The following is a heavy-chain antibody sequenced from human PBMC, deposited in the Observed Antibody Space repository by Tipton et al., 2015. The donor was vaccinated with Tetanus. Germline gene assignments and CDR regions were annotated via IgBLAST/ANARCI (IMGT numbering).Heavy chain of an antibody. CDR1: GGSITDEGHF. V-gene: IGHV4-31*03. Sequence: TLSLTCTVSGGSITDEGHFWSWIRQLPGKGLEWIGYISYAGRVDHNLSLRGRAAISMDTSKNQFSLRLSPVTAADTAVYYCMRDSWNLHGSPGIWGQGTMVIVS. CDR2: ISYAGRV. CDR3: MRDSWNLHGSPGI. D-gene: IGHD1-26*01. J-gene: IGHJ3*02.